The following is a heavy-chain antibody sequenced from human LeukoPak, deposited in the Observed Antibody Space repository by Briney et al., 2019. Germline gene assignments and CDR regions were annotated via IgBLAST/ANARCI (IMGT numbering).Heavy chain of an antibody. V-gene: IGHV3-21*04. CDR1: GFTFSSYS. D-gene: IGHD3-22*01. CDR2: ISSSSSYI. Sequence: GGSLRLSCAASGFTFSSYSMNWVRQAPGKGLEWVSSISSSSSYIYYADSVKGRFTISRDNSKNTLYLQMNSLRAEDTAVYYCARETYYYDSSGYWAGDDYWGQGTLVTVSS. J-gene: IGHJ4*02. CDR3: ARETYYYDSSGYWAGDDY.